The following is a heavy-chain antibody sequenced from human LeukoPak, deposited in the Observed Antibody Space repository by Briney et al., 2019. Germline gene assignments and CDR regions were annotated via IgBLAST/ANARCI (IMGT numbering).Heavy chain of an antibody. CDR1: GGSFSGYY. V-gene: IGHV4-34*01. J-gene: IGHJ4*02. CDR2: INHSGST. D-gene: IGHD3-9*01. Sequence: SETLSLTCAVYGGSFSGYYWSWIRQPPGKGLEWTGEINHSGSTNYNPSLKSRVTISVDTSKNQFSLKLSSVTAADTAVYYCASQGEYYDILTGYSASPLDYWGQGTLVTVSS. CDR3: ASQGEYYDILTGYSASPLDY.